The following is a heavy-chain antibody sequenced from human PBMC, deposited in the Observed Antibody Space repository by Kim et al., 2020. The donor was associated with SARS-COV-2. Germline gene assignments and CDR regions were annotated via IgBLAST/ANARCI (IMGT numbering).Heavy chain of an antibody. CDR1: GGSFSGYY. CDR3: ARMGRIRRDGYNAFDY. D-gene: IGHD5-12*01. CDR2: INHSGST. V-gene: IGHV4-34*01. Sequence: SETLSLTCSVYGGSFSGYYWSWILQPPGKGLEWIGEINHSGSTNYNPSLKSRVTISVDTSKNQFSLKLSSVTAADTAVYYCARMGRIRRDGYNAFDYWGQGTLVTVSS. J-gene: IGHJ4*02.